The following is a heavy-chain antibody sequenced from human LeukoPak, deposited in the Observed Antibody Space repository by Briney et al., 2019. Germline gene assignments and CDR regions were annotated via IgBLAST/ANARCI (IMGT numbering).Heavy chain of an antibody. J-gene: IGHJ4*02. CDR2: IYYSGST. Sequence: PSETLSLTCTVSGGSISSYYWSWIRQPPGKGLEWIGYIYYSGSTNYNPSLKSRVTISVDTSKNQFSLKLSSVTAADTAVYYCARHLWGGDLQYWGQGTLVTVSS. V-gene: IGHV4-59*08. CDR3: ARHLWGGDLQY. D-gene: IGHD3-16*01. CDR1: GGSISSYY.